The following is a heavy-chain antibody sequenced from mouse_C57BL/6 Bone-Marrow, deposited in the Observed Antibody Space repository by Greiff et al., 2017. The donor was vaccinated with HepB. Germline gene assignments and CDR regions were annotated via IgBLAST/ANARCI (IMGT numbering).Heavy chain of an antibody. CDR1: GYTFTSYW. CDR3: ARDPITTVVATRWYFDV. CDR2: IDPSDSYT. V-gene: IGHV1-50*01. D-gene: IGHD1-1*01. J-gene: IGHJ1*03. Sequence: QVQLQQPGAELVKPGASVKLSCKASGYTFTSYWMQWVKQRPGQGLEWIGEIDPSDSYTNYNQKFKGKATLTVDTSSSTAYMQLSSLTSEDSAVYYCARDPITTVVATRWYFDVWGTGTTVTVSS.